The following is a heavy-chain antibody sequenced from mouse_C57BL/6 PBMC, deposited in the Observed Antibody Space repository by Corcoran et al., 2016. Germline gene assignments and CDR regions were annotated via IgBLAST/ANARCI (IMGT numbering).Heavy chain of an antibody. D-gene: IGHD1-1*01. J-gene: IGHJ2*01. Sequence: EVQLQQSGPELVKPGASVKISCKASGYTFTDYYMNWVKQSHGKSLEWIGDINPNNGGTSYNQKFKGKATLTVDKSSSTAYMELRSLTSEDSAVYYCANYGSSPNWDGYWGQGTTLTVSS. V-gene: IGHV1-26*01. CDR2: INPNNGGT. CDR1: GYTFTDYY. CDR3: ANYGSSPNWDGY.